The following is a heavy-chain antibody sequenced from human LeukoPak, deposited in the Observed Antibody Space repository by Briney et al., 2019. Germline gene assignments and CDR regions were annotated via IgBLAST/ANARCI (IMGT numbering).Heavy chain of an antibody. CDR2: IRYDGSNK. D-gene: IGHD6-19*01. V-gene: IGHV3-30*02. Sequence: GGPLRLSCAASGFTFSSYGMHWVRQAPGKGLEWVAFIRYDGSNKYYADSVKGRFTISGDNSKNTLYLQMNSLGAEDTAVYYCAKWDSSGSYWGQGTLVTVSS. CDR1: GFTFSSYG. J-gene: IGHJ4*02. CDR3: AKWDSSGSY.